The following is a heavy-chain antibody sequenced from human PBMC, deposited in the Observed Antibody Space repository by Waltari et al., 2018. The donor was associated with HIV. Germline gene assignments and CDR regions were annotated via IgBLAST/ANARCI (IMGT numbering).Heavy chain of an antibody. Sequence: QVQLQESGPGLLKPSETLSLTCVVSGNSINSDYNWGWVRQPPGKGLGGIGIVYHSGSTLHNPSRNSRFTISIETSKSQFSLKLSSVTAADTAVYYCARAGVVPALFDLWGRGTLVTVSS. D-gene: IGHD2-2*01. CDR1: GNSINSDYN. CDR3: ARAGVVPALFDL. CDR2: VYHSGST. J-gene: IGHJ2*01. V-gene: IGHV4-38-2*01.